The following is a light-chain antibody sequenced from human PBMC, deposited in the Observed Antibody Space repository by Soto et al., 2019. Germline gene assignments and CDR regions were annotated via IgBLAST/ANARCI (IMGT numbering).Light chain of an antibody. V-gene: IGLV2-14*03. CDR1: NSDRGGYNY. CDR2: DVS. CDR3: SSYRGRSTRYV. Sequence: QSALTQPASVSGSPVQSITISCTGTNSDRGGYNYVSWYQHHPGKAPKLIIYDVSNRPSGVSHHFSGSKSGNTASLTISGLQVEDEADYYCSSYRGRSTRYVCGTGTKVTVL. J-gene: IGLJ1*01.